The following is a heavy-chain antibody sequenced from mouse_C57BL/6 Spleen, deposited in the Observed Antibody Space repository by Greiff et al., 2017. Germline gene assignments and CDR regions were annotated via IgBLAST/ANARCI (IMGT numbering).Heavy chain of an antibody. J-gene: IGHJ1*03. D-gene: IGHD1-1*01. Sequence: EVKLVESGGGLVKPGGSLKLSCAAPGFTFSDSGMHWVRQAPEKGLEWVAYISSGSSTIYYADTVKGRFTISRDNAKNTLFLHMTSLRSEDTAMYYCARALRWYFDVWGTGTTVTVSS. CDR2: ISSGSSTI. CDR1: GFTFSDSG. CDR3: ARALRWYFDV. V-gene: IGHV5-17*01.